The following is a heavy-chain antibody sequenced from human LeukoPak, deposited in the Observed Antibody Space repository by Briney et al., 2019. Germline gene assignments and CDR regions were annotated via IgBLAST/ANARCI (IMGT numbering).Heavy chain of an antibody. J-gene: IGHJ3*02. V-gene: IGHV1-69*13. CDR2: IIPIFGTA. CDR1: GYTFTGDY. CDR3: ARSSEKGDAFDI. Sequence: SVKVSCKASGYTFTGDYMHWVRQAPGQGLEWMGGIIPIFGTANYAQKFQGRVTITADESTSTAYMELSSLRSEDTAVYYCARSSEKGDAFDIWGQGTMVTVSS.